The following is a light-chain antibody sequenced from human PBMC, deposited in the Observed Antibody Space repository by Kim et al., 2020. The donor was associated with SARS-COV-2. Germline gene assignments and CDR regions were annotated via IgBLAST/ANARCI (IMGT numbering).Light chain of an antibody. CDR3: QQFTSYPFT. J-gene: IGKJ2*01. Sequence: SASVGDRVTITCRASQGIGHGLAWYQQKPGRSPTRLNYAVSTLASGVPTTFSGRGSGTDFTISISSLQPEDSATYYCQQFTSYPFTFGPGTKLEI. CDR1: QGIGHG. CDR2: AVS. V-gene: IGKV1-13*02.